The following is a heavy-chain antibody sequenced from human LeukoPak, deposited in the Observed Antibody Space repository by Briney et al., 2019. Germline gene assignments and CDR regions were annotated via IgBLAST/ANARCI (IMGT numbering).Heavy chain of an antibody. Sequence: SQTLSLTCAISGDSVSSNSAAWNWLRQSPSRGLEWLGRTYYRSKWYNDYAVSVKSRITINPDTSKNQFSLQLNSVTPEDTAVYYCARVEAAANYYYYGMDVWGQGTTVTVSS. D-gene: IGHD6-13*01. CDR1: GDSVSSNSAA. J-gene: IGHJ6*02. CDR2: TYYRSKWYN. V-gene: IGHV6-1*01. CDR3: ARVEAAANYYYYGMDV.